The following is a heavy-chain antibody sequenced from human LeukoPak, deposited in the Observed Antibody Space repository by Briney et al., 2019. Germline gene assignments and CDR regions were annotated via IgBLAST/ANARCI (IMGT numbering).Heavy chain of an antibody. V-gene: IGHV4-34*01. CDR3: ARHTYYYDSSGHYFWSYFDY. J-gene: IGHJ4*02. Sequence: SETLSLTCAVYGGSFSGYYWSWIRQPPGKGLEWIGEINHSGSTNYNPSLKSRVTISVDTSKNQFSLKLSSVTAADTAVYYCARHTYYYDSSGHYFWSYFDYWGQGTLVTVSS. CDR2: INHSGST. D-gene: IGHD3-22*01. CDR1: GGSFSGYY.